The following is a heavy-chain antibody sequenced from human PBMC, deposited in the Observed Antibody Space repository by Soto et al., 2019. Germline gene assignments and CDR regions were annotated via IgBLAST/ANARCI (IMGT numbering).Heavy chain of an antibody. Sequence: QVQLQESGPGLVKPSETLSLTCTVSGGSVSSGSYYWSWIRQPPGKGLEWIGYIYYSGSTNYNPSRKGRVTISVDTSKNQFSLKLSSVTAADTAVYYCARDSRYCSGGSCYSGAHYGMDVWGQGTTVTVSS. D-gene: IGHD2-15*01. CDR2: IYYSGST. CDR3: ARDSRYCSGGSCYSGAHYGMDV. J-gene: IGHJ6*02. CDR1: GGSVSSGSYY. V-gene: IGHV4-61*01.